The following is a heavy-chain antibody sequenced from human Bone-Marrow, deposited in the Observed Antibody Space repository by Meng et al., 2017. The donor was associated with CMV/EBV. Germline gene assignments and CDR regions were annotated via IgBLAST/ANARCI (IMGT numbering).Heavy chain of an antibody. V-gene: IGHV1-3*02. D-gene: IGHD3-22*01. CDR2: SNAGNGNT. J-gene: IGHJ4*02. CDR1: GYTFTSYA. Sequence: ASVKVSCKASGYTFTSYAMHWVRQAPGQRLEWMGWSNAGNGNTKYSQEFQGRVTITRDTSASTAYMELSSPRSDDTATYYCARVGYESTGYYQYIDYWGQGTLVTVSS. CDR3: ARVGYESTGYYQYIDY.